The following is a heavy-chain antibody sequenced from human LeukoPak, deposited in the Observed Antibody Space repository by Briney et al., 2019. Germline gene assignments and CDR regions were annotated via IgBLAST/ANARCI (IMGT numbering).Heavy chain of an antibody. J-gene: IGHJ5*02. D-gene: IGHD3-9*01. CDR3: ARIHIDYDILTGHQRRYNWFDP. CDR2: IKQDGSEK. V-gene: IGHV3-7*01. Sequence: PGGSLRLSCAASGFTFSSYWMSWVRQAPGKGLGWVANIKQDGSEKYYVDSVKGRFTISRDNAKNSLYLQMNSLRAEDTAVYYCARIHIDYDILTGHQRRYNWFDPWGQGTLVTVSS. CDR1: GFTFSSYW.